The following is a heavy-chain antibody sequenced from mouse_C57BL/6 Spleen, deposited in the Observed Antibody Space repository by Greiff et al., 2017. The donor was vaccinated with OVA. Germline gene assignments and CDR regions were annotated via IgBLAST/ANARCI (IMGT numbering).Heavy chain of an antibody. CDR2: ISRGSSTI. J-gene: IGHJ3*01. CDR1: GFTFSDYG. CDR3: ARDSAWFAY. V-gene: IGHV5-17*01. Sequence: EVMLVESGGGLVKPGGSLKLSCAASGFTFSDYGMHWVRQAPEKGLEWVAYISRGSSTIYYADTVKGRFTISRDNAKNTLFLQMTRLRSEDTAMYYCARDSAWFAYWGQGTLVTVSA.